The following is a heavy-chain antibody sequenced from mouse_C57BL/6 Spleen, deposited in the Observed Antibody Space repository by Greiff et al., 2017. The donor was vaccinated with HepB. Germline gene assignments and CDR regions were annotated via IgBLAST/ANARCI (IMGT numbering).Heavy chain of an antibody. CDR3: ATYDYEYYYAMDY. CDR1: GYTFTSYW. J-gene: IGHJ4*01. D-gene: IGHD2-4*01. V-gene: IGHV1-7*01. CDR2: INPSSGYT. Sequence: QVQLKESGAELAKPGASVKLSCKASGYTFTSYWMHWVKQRPGQGLEWIGYINPSSGYTKYNQKFKDKATLTADKSSSTAYMQLSSLTYEDSAVYYCATYDYEYYYAMDYWGQGTSVTVSS.